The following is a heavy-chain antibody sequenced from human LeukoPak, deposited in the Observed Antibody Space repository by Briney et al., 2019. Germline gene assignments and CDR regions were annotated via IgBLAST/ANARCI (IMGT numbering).Heavy chain of an antibody. CDR3: ARDGEGDEGWDY. CDR1: GVSIRSHY. V-gene: IGHV4-59*11. CDR2: ISYSGST. J-gene: IGHJ4*02. D-gene: IGHD7-27*01. Sequence: SETLSLTCTVSGVSIRSHYWIWIRQPPGKGLEWIGHISYSGSTIYNPFLKSRVTILPDTSKNQFSLRLSSVTAADTAVYYCARDGEGDEGWDYWGQGTLVTVSS.